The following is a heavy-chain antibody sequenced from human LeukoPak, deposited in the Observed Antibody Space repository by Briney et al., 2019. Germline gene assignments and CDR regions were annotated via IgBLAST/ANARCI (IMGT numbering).Heavy chain of an antibody. D-gene: IGHD3-10*01. V-gene: IGHV7-4-1*02. CDR3: VRGTSTPGMDY. CDR1: GYPFSAHF. CDR2: IDTTTGNP. J-gene: IGHJ4*02. Sequence: ASVRVSCKASGYPFSAHFLNWVRQAPGQGLEWMGNIDTTTGNPRYAQDFTGRFVFSLDTSVSTAYLRITSLKADDTAAYYCVRGTSTPGMDYWGQGTQVTVSS.